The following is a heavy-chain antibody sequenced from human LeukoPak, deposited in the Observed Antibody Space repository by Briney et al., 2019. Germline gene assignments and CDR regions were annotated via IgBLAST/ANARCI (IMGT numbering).Heavy chain of an antibody. V-gene: IGHV3-48*01. CDR2: ISSSSTI. J-gene: IGHJ5*02. Sequence: GGSLRLSCAASGFTFSSYSMNWVRQAPGKGLEWVSYISSSSTIYYADSVKGRFTISRDNAKNSLYLQMNSLRAEDTAVYYCARRWRLIAAPGSQGGFDPWGQGTLVTVSS. D-gene: IGHD6-13*01. CDR3: ARRWRLIAAPGSQGGFDP. CDR1: GFTFSSYS.